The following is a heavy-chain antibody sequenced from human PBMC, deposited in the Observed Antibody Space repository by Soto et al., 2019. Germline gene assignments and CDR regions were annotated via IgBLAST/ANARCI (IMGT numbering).Heavy chain of an antibody. J-gene: IGHJ4*02. CDR2: ISLGGSYT. D-gene: IGHD6-6*01. V-gene: IGHV3-23*01. CDR1: GFTFSTYA. Sequence: GGSLRLSCAASGFTFSTYAMSWVRQAPGKGLEWVSPISLGGSYTYYADSVKGRFTISRDNSKIRLYLQMNSLRAEDTAVYYCAREAAPDYWGQGTLVTVSS. CDR3: AREAAPDY.